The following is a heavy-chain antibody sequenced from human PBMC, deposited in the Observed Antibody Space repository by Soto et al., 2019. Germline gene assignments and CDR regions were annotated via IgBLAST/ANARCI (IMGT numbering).Heavy chain of an antibody. CDR2: ISYDGSNK. CDR1: GFTFSSYA. D-gene: IGHD3-22*01. J-gene: IGHJ4*02. CDR3: ARDLHYYDSSGSC. V-gene: IGHV3-30-3*01. Sequence: SLRRSCSASGFTFSSYAMHWVRQAPGKGLEWVAVISYDGSNKYYADSVKGRFTISRDNSKNTLYLQMNSLRAEDTAVYYCARDLHYYDSSGSCWGQGTLVTVSS.